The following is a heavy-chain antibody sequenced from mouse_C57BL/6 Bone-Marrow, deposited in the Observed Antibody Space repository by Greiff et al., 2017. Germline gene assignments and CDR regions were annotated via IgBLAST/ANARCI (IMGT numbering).Heavy chain of an antibody. V-gene: IGHV1-54*01. CDR1: GYAFTNYL. CDR2: INPGRGGT. CDR3: ARFGFAY. J-gene: IGHJ3*01. Sequence: QVQLQQSGAELVRPGTSVKVSCKASGYAFTNYLIEWVKQRPGQGLEWIGVINPGRGGTNYNEKFKGKATLTADKSSSTAYMQLSSLTSEDSAVYFCARFGFAYWGQGTLVTVSA.